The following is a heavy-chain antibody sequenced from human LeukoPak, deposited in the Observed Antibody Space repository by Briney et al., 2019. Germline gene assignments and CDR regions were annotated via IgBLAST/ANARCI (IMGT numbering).Heavy chain of an antibody. CDR1: GFTFSDYY. CDR2: ISSSGSTI. V-gene: IGHV3-11*01. Sequence: GGSLRLSCAASGFTFSDYYMSWIRQAPGKGLEWVSYISSSGSTIYYADSVKGRFTISRDNSKNTLYLQMNSLRAEDTAVYYCAKDLYYYYGMDVWGQGTTVTVSS. CDR3: AKDLYYYYGMDV. J-gene: IGHJ6*02.